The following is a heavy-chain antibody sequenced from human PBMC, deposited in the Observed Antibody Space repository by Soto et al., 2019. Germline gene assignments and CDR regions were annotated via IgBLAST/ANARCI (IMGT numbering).Heavy chain of an antibody. CDR1: GYTFTSYG. CDR3: YKDYHNDTPGQFDY. J-gene: IGHJ4*02. D-gene: IGHD3-10*01. Sequence: QVQLVQSGAEVKKPGASVKVSCKASGYTFTSYGISWVRQAPGQGLEWMGWNSAYNGNTNYAQKLQGRVTMTTDTSTSTAYMRLKSLRSDDTAVYYCYKDYHNDTPGQFDYRGQGPLLTVSS. V-gene: IGHV1-18*01. CDR2: NSAYNGNT.